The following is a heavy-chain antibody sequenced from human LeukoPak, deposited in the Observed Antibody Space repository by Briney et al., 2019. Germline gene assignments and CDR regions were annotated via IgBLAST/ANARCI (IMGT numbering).Heavy chain of an antibody. Sequence: SETLSLTCAVYGGSFSGYYCSWIRQPPGKGLEWIGEINHSGSTNYNPSLKSRVTISVDTSKNQFSLKLSSVTAADTAVYYCARVRRSSSWYDWFDPWGQGNLVTVSS. CDR3: ARVRRSSSWYDWFDP. D-gene: IGHD6-13*01. V-gene: IGHV4-34*01. CDR2: INHSGST. J-gene: IGHJ5*02. CDR1: GGSFSGYY.